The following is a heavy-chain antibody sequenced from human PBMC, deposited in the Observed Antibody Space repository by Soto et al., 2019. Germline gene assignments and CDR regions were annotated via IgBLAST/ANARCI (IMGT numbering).Heavy chain of an antibody. CDR3: ARADIVVVVAATPLWFDP. J-gene: IGHJ5*02. D-gene: IGHD2-15*01. V-gene: IGHV1-18*01. CDR1: GYTFTSYG. Sequence: ASVKVSCKASGYTFTSYGISWVRQAPGQGLEWMGWISAYNGNTNYAQKLRGRVTMTTDTSTSTAYMELRSLRSDDTAVYYCARADIVVVVAATPLWFDPWGQGTLVTVSS. CDR2: ISAYNGNT.